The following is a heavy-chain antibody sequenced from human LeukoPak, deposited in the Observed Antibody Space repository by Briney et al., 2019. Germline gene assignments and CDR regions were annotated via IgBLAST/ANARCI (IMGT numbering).Heavy chain of an antibody. CDR1: GGTFSSYA. CDR3: ARDRGVSGWRHRGFDY. D-gene: IGHD6-19*01. V-gene: IGHV1-69*05. CDR2: IIPIFGAA. Sequence: SVKVSCKASGGTFSSYAISWVRQAPGQGLEWMGRIIPIFGAANYAQKFQGRVTITTDESTSTAYMELSSLRSEDTAVYYCARDRGVSGWRHRGFDYWGQGTLVTVSS. J-gene: IGHJ4*02.